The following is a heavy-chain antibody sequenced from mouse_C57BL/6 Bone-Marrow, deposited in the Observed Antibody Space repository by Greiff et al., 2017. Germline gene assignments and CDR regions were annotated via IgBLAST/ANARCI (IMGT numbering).Heavy chain of an antibody. Sequence: VQLKESGEGLVKPGGSLKLSCAASGFTFSSYAMSWVRQTPEKRLEWVAYISSGGDYIYYADTVKGRFTISRDNARNTLYLQMSRLKSEDTAMYYCTSLYYYGWYFDVWGTGTTVTVSS. V-gene: IGHV5-9-1*02. CDR1: GFTFSSYA. D-gene: IGHD1-1*01. J-gene: IGHJ1*03. CDR3: TSLYYYGWYFDV. CDR2: ISSGGDYI.